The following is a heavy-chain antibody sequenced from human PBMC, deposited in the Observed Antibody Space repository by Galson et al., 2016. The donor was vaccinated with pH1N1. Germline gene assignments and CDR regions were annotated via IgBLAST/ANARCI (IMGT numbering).Heavy chain of an antibody. J-gene: IGHJ6*04. CDR3: ARAPDRGEGALSYYYGLDV. D-gene: IGHD3-10*01. V-gene: IGHV1-69*13. CDR1: GGIFSSYA. CDR2: IIPIFGTS. Sequence: SVKVSCKASGGIFSSYAVSWVRQAPGRGLEWMGGIIPIFGTSNYAQKFQGRVTITADESTSTAYLELSSLSSEDTAVYYCARAPDRGEGALSYYYGLDVWGEEATVIVSS.